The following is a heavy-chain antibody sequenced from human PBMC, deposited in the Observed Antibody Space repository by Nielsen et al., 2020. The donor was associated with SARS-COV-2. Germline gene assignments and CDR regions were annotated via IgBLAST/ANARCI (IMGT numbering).Heavy chain of an antibody. J-gene: IGHJ4*02. CDR2: ISYDGSNK. D-gene: IGHD3-22*01. V-gene: IGHV3-30*03. CDR1: GFTFSSYG. Sequence: GSPRLSCAASGFTFSSYGMHWVRPAPGKGLEWVAVISYDGSNKYYADPVKGRFTISRDNSKNTLYLQMNSLRAEETAVYYCATDYDDSSGYLYFDYWGQGTLVTVSS. CDR3: ATDYDDSSGYLYFDY.